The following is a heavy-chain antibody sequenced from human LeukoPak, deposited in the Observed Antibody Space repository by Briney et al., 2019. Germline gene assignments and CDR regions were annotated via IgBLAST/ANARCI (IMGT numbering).Heavy chain of an antibody. V-gene: IGHV1-8*03. CDR2: MNPNSGNT. Sequence: ASVKVSCKASGYTFTSYIISWVRQATGQGLEWMGWMNPNSGNTGYAQKFQGRVTITRNTSISTAYMELSSLRSEDTAVYYCARNYYGPRSYPLVDYWGQGTLVTVSS. J-gene: IGHJ4*02. CDR1: GYTFTSYI. D-gene: IGHD3-10*01. CDR3: ARNYYGPRSYPLVDY.